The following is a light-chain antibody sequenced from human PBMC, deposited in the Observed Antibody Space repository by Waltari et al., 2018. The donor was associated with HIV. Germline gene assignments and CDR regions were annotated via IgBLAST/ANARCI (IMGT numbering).Light chain of an antibody. J-gene: IGLJ1*01. CDR2: DVN. Sequence: QSALTQPLAVSGSPGPSVTIPCTGTHRDLGTYNRVGWYHPTPGTAPKPMIYDVNSRPSGVPDRFSGSKSGNTASLTISGLQAEDEGDYYCSSYTTTTARVFGTGTKVTVL. CDR1: HRDLGTYNR. CDR3: SSYTTTTARV. V-gene: IGLV2-18*02.